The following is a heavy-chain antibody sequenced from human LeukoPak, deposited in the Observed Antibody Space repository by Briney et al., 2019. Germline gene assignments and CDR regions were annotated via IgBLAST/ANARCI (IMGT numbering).Heavy chain of an antibody. CDR1: RFTFSTYG. V-gene: IGHV3-30*02. Sequence: GGSLRLSCAASRFTFSTYGMNWVRQAPGKGLEWVAFIRFDGSNKYYADSMKGRFTISRDNSKNTLYLQMNSLRPEDTAVYYCAKDRRAYGGNIDYWGQCTLVTVSS. D-gene: IGHD4-23*01. CDR2: IRFDGSNK. CDR3: AKDRRAYGGNIDY. J-gene: IGHJ4*02.